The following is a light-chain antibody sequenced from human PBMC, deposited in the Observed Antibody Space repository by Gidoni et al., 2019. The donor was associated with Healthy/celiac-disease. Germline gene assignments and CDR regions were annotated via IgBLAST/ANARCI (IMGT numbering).Light chain of an antibody. CDR3: AAWDDSLNAYYV. CDR2: SHN. CDR1: SSNIGSNT. Sequence: QSVLTQPPAASGTPAQRVTIPCSGSSSNIGSNTVNWYQQLPGTAPKLLIYSHNQQPSGVPDRFSGSKSGTSASLAISGLQSEDEADYYCAAWDDSLNAYYVFGTGTKVTVL. V-gene: IGLV1-44*01. J-gene: IGLJ1*01.